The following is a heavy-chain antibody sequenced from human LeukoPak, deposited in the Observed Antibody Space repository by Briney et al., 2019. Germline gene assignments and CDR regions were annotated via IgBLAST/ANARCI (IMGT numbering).Heavy chain of an antibody. CDR1: GGTFSSYA. V-gene: IGHV1-69*05. CDR2: IIPIFGTA. CDR3: ARATDLDYYFGY. J-gene: IGHJ4*02. Sequence: SVKVSCKASGGTFSSYAISWVRQAPGQGLEWMVGIIPIFGTANYAQKFQGRVTITTDESTSTAYMELSSLRSEDTAVYYCARATDLDYYFGYWGQGTLVTVSS.